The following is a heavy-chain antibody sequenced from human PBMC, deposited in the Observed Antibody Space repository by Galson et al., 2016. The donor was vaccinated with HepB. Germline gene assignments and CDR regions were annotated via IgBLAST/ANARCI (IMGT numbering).Heavy chain of an antibody. CDR3: SRAARLYGDLRTHGLDS. Sequence: CAISGDSVSSSYAAWNWIRQSPSRGLEWLGRTYFTSRWYTDHAESVKGRIDISPDTSKNQFSLLVNSVTPEDTAVYYCSRAARLYGDLRTHGLDSWGQGTTVTVSS. V-gene: IGHV6-1*01. J-gene: IGHJ6*02. CDR2: TYFTSRWYT. D-gene: IGHD2-21*01. CDR1: GDSVSSSYAA.